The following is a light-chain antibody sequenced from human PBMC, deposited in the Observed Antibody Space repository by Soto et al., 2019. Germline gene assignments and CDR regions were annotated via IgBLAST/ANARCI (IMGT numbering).Light chain of an antibody. CDR1: SSNLAYNS. V-gene: IGLV1-51*01. CDR3: GAWDDSLNVYV. Sequence: QSVLTLPPSMSAAPGQDVTISCSGSSSNLAYNSLSWYQQLPGTAPKLLIYDDNKRPSGIPARFAGSKSGTSATLGITGLEAGDEADYYCGAWDDSLNVYVVGSGTKLTVL. CDR2: DDN. J-gene: IGLJ1*01.